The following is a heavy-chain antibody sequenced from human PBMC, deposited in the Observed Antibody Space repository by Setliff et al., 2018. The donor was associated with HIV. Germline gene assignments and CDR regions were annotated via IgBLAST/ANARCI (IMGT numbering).Heavy chain of an antibody. J-gene: IGHJ3*02. D-gene: IGHD3-10*01. V-gene: IGHV1-69*13. CDR2: IVAAFGST. CDR3: ARDGSGILRGTFDI. CDR1: GGTFRMDT. Sequence: SVKVSCKASGGTFRMDTISWLRQAPGHGPEWMGGIVAAFGSTTYAQKFQGRVRITADASTSTVYMELRSLTPGDTAVYYCARDGSGILRGTFDIWGQGTLVTVSS.